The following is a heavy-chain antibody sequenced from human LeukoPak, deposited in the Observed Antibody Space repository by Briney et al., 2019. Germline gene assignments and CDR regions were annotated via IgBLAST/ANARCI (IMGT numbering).Heavy chain of an antibody. CDR2: IYYSGST. CDR3: ARGWLGVITSFEAFAEYFQH. Sequence: PSETLSLTCTVSGGFISGSSYHWGWIRQPPGKGLEWIGSIYYSGSTYYNPSLKSRVTISVDTSKNQFSLKLSSVTAADMAVYYCARGWLGVITSFEAFAEYFQHWGQGTLVTVSS. D-gene: IGHD3-22*01. CDR1: GGFISGSSYH. V-gene: IGHV4-39*07. J-gene: IGHJ1*01.